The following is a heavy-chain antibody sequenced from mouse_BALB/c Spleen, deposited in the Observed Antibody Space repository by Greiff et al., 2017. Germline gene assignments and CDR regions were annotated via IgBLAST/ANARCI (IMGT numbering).Heavy chain of an antibody. CDR2: ISSGGST. CDR1: GFTFSSYA. CDR3: ARGQIFFPYYYGSSPYAMDY. Sequence: EVKLMESGGGLVKPGGSLKLSCAASGFTFSSYAMSWVRQTPEKRLEWVASISSGGSTYYPDSVKGRFTISRDNARNILYLQMSSLRSEDTAMYYCARGQIFFPYYYGSSPYAMDYWGQGTSVTVSS. V-gene: IGHV5-6-5*01. J-gene: IGHJ4*01. D-gene: IGHD1-1*01.